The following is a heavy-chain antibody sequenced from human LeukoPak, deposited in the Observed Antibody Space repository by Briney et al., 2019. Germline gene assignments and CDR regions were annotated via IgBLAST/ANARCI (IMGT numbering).Heavy chain of an antibody. CDR3: AKGKPNYDSWSGRDYYYYGMDV. CDR1: GFTFSSYA. Sequence: GGSLRLSCAASGFTFSSYAMSWVRQAPGKGLEWVSAISGSGGSTYYADSVKGRFTISRDNSKNTLYLQMNSLRAEDTAVYYCAKGKPNYDSWSGRDYYYYGMDVWGQGTTVTVSS. D-gene: IGHD3-3*01. CDR2: ISGSGGST. J-gene: IGHJ6*02. V-gene: IGHV3-23*01.